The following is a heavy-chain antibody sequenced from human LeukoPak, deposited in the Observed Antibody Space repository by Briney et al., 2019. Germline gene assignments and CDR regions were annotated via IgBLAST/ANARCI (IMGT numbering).Heavy chain of an antibody. Sequence: GGSLRLSCVAPGLTFSSYAIHLVRQAPGKGLEWVAVVWYDGTNPSYADAVKGRFTISRDNSENTVYLQINRLRVGDTAPYYRAKDRYGSSSTLDNWGQGTLVTVSS. J-gene: IGHJ4*02. CDR1: GLTFSSYA. CDR2: VWYDGTNP. D-gene: IGHD3-10*01. CDR3: AKDRYGSSSTLDN. V-gene: IGHV3-33*06.